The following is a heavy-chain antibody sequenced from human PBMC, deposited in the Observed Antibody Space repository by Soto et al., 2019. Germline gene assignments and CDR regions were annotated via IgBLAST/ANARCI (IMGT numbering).Heavy chain of an antibody. V-gene: IGHV1-18*01. CDR2: ISLYSDGA. CDR1: GYTFSNYG. Sequence: QVQLVQSGGEVKRPGASVKVSCKTSGYTFSNYGITWVRQAPGQPLEWLVWISLYSDGANYAQKFQGSVSMTTDTSTTTAYMELRSLRSDDTAVYYCARVVPGAEAWFGPWGQGTLVTVSS. CDR3: ARVVPGAEAWFGP. J-gene: IGHJ5*02. D-gene: IGHD2-2*01.